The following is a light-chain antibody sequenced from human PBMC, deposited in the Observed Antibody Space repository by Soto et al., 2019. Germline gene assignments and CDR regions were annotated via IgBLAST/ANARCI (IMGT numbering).Light chain of an antibody. Sequence: EAVLTQSPATLSVSPGERATPSCRASQSVATNLAWYQQRPGQAPRLLIYGASKRATGIPARFSGSGSGTEFTLTISSLQSEDFALYYCQQYNNWPPITFGQGTRLEIK. J-gene: IGKJ5*01. CDR1: QSVATN. CDR3: QQYNNWPPIT. V-gene: IGKV3-15*01. CDR2: GAS.